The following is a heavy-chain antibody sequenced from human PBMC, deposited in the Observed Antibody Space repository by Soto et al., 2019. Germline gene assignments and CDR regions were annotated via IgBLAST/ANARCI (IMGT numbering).Heavy chain of an antibody. D-gene: IGHD6-13*01. CDR3: ARGRREDSSSWYPSNY. J-gene: IGHJ4*02. V-gene: IGHV3-21*01. Sequence: EVQLVESGGGLVKPGGSLRLSCAASGFTFSSYSMNWVRQAPGKGLEWVSSISSSSSYIYYADSVKGRFTISRDNAKNSLYLQMNSLIAEDTAVYYCARGRREDSSSWYPSNYWGQGTLVTVSS. CDR1: GFTFSSYS. CDR2: ISSSSSYI.